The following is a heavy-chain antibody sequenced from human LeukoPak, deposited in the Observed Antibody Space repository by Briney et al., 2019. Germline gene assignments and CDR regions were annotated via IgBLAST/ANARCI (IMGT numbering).Heavy chain of an antibody. J-gene: IGHJ4*02. V-gene: IGHV3-21*05. CDR3: ARRGVDRAVAY. D-gene: IGHD6-19*01. Sequence: GGSLRLSCAASGFTFSSYAMSWVRQAPGEGLEWVSYISSSSSYTNYADSVKGRFTISRDNAKNSLYLQMNSLRAEDTAVHYCARRGVDRAVAYWGQGTLVTVSS. CDR2: ISSSSSYT. CDR1: GFTFSSYA.